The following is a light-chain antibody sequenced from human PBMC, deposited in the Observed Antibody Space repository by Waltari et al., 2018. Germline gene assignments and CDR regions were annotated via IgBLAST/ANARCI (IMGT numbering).Light chain of an antibody. Sequence: QSALTQPASVSGSPGQSITISCTGTNPAVGGYKLVSWYQQHPGKAPKLLISEVTQRSSGVSSRFSGSKSGYTASLRISGLQAEDEADYYCSSYAGSSTLVFGGGTKLTVL. J-gene: IGLJ2*01. CDR3: SSYAGSSTLV. V-gene: IGLV2-23*02. CDR1: NPAVGGYKL. CDR2: EVT.